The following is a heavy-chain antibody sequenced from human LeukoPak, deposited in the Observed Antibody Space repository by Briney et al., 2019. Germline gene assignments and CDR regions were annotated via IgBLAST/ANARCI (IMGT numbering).Heavy chain of an antibody. V-gene: IGHV4-31*03. CDR3: ARRTRFPASFDY. CDR1: GGSISSGGYY. CDR2: IYYSGST. Sequence: SSQTLSLTCTVSGGSISSGGYYWSWIRQHPGKGLEWIGYIYYSGSTYYNPSLKSRVTISVDTSKNQFSLKLSSVTAANTAVYYCARRTRFPASFDYWGQGTLVTVSS. J-gene: IGHJ4*02. D-gene: IGHD2-21*01.